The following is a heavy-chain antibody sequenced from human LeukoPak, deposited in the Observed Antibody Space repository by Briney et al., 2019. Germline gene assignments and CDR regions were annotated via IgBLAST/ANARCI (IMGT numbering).Heavy chain of an antibody. CDR3: ARNPPYVAYYYYYYMDV. CDR2: IYYSGST. CDR1: GGSISSSSYY. V-gene: IGHV4-39*07. J-gene: IGHJ6*03. D-gene: IGHD3-16*01. Sequence: SETLSLTCTVSGGSISSSSYYWGWIRQPPGKGLEWIGSIYYSGSTYYNPSLKSRVTISVDTSKNQFSLKLSSVTAAGTAVYYCARNPPYVAYYYYYYMDVWGKGTTVTVSS.